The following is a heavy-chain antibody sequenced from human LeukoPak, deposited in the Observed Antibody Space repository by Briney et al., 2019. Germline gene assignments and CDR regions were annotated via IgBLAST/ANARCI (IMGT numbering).Heavy chain of an antibody. D-gene: IGHD3-22*01. Sequence: AGGSLRLSCAASGFTFSSYAMSWVRQAPGKGLEWVSAISGSGGSTYYADSVKGRFTISRDNSKNTLYLQMNSLRAEDTAVYYCAKGYYYDSSGYHFPHGMDVWGQGTTVTVSS. V-gene: IGHV3-23*01. CDR1: GFTFSSYA. CDR2: ISGSGGST. CDR3: AKGYYYDSSGYHFPHGMDV. J-gene: IGHJ6*02.